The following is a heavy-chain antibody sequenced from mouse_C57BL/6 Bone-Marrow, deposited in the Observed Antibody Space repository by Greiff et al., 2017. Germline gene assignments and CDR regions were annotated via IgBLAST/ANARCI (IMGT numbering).Heavy chain of an antibody. J-gene: IGHJ3*01. D-gene: IGHD2-1*01. Sequence: EVKLVESVAELVRPGASVKLSCTASGFNIKNTYMHWVKQRPEQGLEWIGRIDPATGTTKYAPKFQGKATITADTSSNTAYLQLSSLSSEDTAIYYCARSQEYYYGNPWFAYWGQGTLVTVSA. V-gene: IGHV14-3*01. CDR2: IDPATGTT. CDR1: GFNIKNTY. CDR3: ARSQEYYYGNPWFAY.